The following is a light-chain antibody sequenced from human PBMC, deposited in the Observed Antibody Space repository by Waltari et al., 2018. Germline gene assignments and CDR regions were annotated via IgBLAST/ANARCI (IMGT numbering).Light chain of an antibody. J-gene: IGKJ4*01. CDR1: QSVSYTASNKHY. V-gene: IGKV4-1*01. CDR2: WAS. CDR3: QQYYTTPLT. Sequence: DIVMTQSPDSRAVSLGERATINFMSSQSVSYTASNKHYLAWYQQKPGQPPKLIIYWASNRESGVPDRFSGSGSGTDFTLTISRLQAEDVAVYYCQQYYTTPLTCGGGTKVEI.